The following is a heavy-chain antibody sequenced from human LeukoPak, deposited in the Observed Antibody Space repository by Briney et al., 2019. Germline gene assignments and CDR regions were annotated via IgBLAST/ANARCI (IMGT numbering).Heavy chain of an antibody. J-gene: IGHJ5*02. V-gene: IGHV4-34*12. Sequence: SETLSLTRAVYGGSFSGYYWSWSRQPPGKGMEWIGEIIYRGSTNYNPSLKSRVTMSLDTSKNQFSLKLSSVAAADTAVYYCGRSTTIGRRVRGGNWFDPWGQGTLVTVSS. CDR3: GRSTTIGRRVRGGNWFDP. CDR1: GGSFSGYY. CDR2: IIYRGST. D-gene: IGHD3-10*01.